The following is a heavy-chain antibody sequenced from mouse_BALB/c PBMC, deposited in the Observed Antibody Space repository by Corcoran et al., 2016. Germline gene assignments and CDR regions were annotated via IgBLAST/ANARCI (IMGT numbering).Heavy chain of an antibody. CDR1: GFNIKDTY. Sequence: EGQLQQSGAELVKPWASVKLSCTASGFNIKDTYMHWVKQRPEQGLKWIGRIDPANGNTKYDPKFQGKATITADTSSNTAYLQLSSLTSEDTAVYYCARWDWYFDVWGAGNTVTVSS. CDR2: IDPANGNT. J-gene: IGHJ1*01. V-gene: IGHV14-3*02. CDR3: ARWDWYFDV.